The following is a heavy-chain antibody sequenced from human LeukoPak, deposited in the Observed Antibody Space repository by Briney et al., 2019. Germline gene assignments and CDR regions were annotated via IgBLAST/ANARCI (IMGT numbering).Heavy chain of an antibody. CDR2: IKQDGSEK. V-gene: IGHV3-7*01. D-gene: IGHD3-10*01. Sequence: TGGSLRLSCAASGFTFSSYWMSWVRQAPGKGLEWVANIKQDGSEKYYVDSVKGRFTISRDNAKNSLYLQMNSLRAEDTAVYYCARDRPRRIWFGEISAFDIWGQGTMVTVSS. CDR3: ARDRPRRIWFGEISAFDI. J-gene: IGHJ3*02. CDR1: GFTFSSYW.